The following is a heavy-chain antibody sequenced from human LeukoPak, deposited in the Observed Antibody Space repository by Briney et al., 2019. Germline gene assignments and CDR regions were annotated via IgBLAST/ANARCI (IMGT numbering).Heavy chain of an antibody. D-gene: IGHD3-22*01. Sequence: SETLSLTCTVSGVFISSYYWSWIRQPPGKGLEWIGYIYYSGSTNYNPSLKSRVTISVDTSKNQFSLKLSSVTAADTAVYYCARGSYDSSGYYADYWGQGTLVTVSS. CDR1: GVFISSYY. CDR2: IYYSGST. J-gene: IGHJ4*02. V-gene: IGHV4-59*01. CDR3: ARGSYDSSGYYADY.